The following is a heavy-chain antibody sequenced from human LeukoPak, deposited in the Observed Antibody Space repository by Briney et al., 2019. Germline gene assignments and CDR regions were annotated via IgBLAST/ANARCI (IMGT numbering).Heavy chain of an antibody. CDR1: GFILRSNY. J-gene: IGHJ3*02. CDR3: ARDRRRLRGMNGDGGAFDI. D-gene: IGHD3-16*01. V-gene: IGHV3-53*01. Sequence: GGSLRLSCAASGFILRSNYISWVRQAAGKGLEWVSMIYSDGSIFHADSVKGRFTISRDNSRNTLDLQMNNLRVEDTAVYFCARDRRRLRGMNGDGGAFDIWGQGTMVTVSS. CDR2: IYSDGSI.